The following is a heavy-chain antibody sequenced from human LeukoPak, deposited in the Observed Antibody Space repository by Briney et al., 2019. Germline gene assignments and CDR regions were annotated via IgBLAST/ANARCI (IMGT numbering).Heavy chain of an antibody. J-gene: IGHJ6*02. CDR2: INPSGGST. CDR3: ARSGRDYDILTGDSDGLGYYYYGMDV. D-gene: IGHD3-9*01. CDR1: GYTFTSYY. V-gene: IGHV1-46*01. Sequence: ASVKASCKASGYTFTSYYMHWVRQAPGQGLEWMGIINPSGGSTSYAQKFQGRVTMTRDTSTSTVYMELSSLRSEDTAVYYCARSGRDYDILTGDSDGLGYYYYGMDVWGQGTTVTVSS.